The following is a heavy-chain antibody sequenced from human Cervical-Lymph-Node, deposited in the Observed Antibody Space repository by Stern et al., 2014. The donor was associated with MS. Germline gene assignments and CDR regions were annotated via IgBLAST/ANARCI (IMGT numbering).Heavy chain of an antibody. D-gene: IGHD4-17*01. CDR3: ANPLPYAN. CDR1: GDTFASYP. J-gene: IGHJ1*01. V-gene: IGHV1-46*03. CDR2: VNPTDGRT. Sequence: VQLVESGSEVKKPGASVKVSCKASGDTFASYPIHWLRQAPGQGCVWMEIVNPTDGRTTYAQTFKGRVTLTRDTSTRTVYMELSSLRTEDTAMYFCANPLPYANWGQGTRVTVSS.